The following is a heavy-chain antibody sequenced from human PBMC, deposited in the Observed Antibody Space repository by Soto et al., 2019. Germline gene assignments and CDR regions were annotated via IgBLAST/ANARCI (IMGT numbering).Heavy chain of an antibody. J-gene: IGHJ6*02. D-gene: IGHD1-26*01. CDR1: GGTFSSYA. CDR3: ASRRSGSYYHYYYYYGMDV. Sequence: QVQLVQSGAEVKKPGSSVKVSCKASGGTFSSYAISWVRQAPGQGLEWMGGIIPIFGTANYAQKFQGRVTITADESTSTAYMELSSLRSEDTAVYYCASRRSGSYYHYYYYYGMDVWGQGITVTVSS. V-gene: IGHV1-69*01. CDR2: IIPIFGTA.